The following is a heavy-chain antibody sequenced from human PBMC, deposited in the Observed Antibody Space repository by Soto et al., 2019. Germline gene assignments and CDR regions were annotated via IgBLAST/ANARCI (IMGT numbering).Heavy chain of an antibody. CDR2: IIPIFGTA. D-gene: IGHD2-15*01. CDR1: GGTFSSYA. J-gene: IGHJ4*02. V-gene: IGHV1-69*12. Sequence: QVQLVQSGAEVKKPGSSVKVSCKASGGTFSSYAISWVRQAPGQGLEWMGGIIPIFGTANYAQKFQGRVTITAGESTSTAYMELSSLRSEDTAVYYCARGPRYCSGGSCYYLAFDYWGQGTLVTVSS. CDR3: ARGPRYCSGGSCYYLAFDY.